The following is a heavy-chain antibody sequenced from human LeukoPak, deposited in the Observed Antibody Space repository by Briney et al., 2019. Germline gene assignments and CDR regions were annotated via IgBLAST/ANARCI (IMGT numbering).Heavy chain of an antibody. CDR1: GFTFSSYW. V-gene: IGHV3-7*01. CDR3: ARVRFLYDYGDYGRVDYFDY. Sequence: PGGSLRLSCAASGFTFSSYWMSWVRQAPGKGLEWVANIKQDGSEKYYVDSVKGRFTISRDNAKNSLYLQMNSLRAEDTAVYYCARVRFLYDYGDYGRVDYFDYWGQGTLVTVSS. J-gene: IGHJ4*02. CDR2: IKQDGSEK. D-gene: IGHD4-17*01.